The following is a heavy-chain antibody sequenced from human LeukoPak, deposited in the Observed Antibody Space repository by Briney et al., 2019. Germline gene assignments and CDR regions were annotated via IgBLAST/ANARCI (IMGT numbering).Heavy chain of an antibody. J-gene: IGHJ4*02. CDR1: GFTFSSYG. V-gene: IGHV3-30*02. D-gene: IGHD3-22*01. Sequence: PGGSLRLSCAASGFTFSSYGMHWVRQAPGKGLEWVAVIWYGGSNKYYADSVKGRFTISRDNSKNTLYLQMNSLRAEDTAVYYCAKDAPRFSMIIVGIFDYWGQGILVTVSS. CDR2: IWYGGSNK. CDR3: AKDAPRFSMIIVGIFDY.